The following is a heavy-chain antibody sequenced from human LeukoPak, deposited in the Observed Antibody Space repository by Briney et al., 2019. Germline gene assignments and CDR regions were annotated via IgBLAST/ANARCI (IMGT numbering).Heavy chain of an antibody. D-gene: IGHD6-13*01. CDR3: ASSEAAAGTIYYYYYMDV. Sequence: GASVKVSCKASGYTLTGYYMHWVRQAPGQGLEWMGWINPNSGGTNYAQKFQGRVTMTRDTSISTAYMELSRLRSDDTAVYYCASSEAAAGTIYYYYYMDVWGKGTTVTVSS. J-gene: IGHJ6*03. CDR1: GYTLTGYY. CDR2: INPNSGGT. V-gene: IGHV1-2*02.